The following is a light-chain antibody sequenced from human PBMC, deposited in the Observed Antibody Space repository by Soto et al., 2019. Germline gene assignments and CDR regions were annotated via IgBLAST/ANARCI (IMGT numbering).Light chain of an antibody. Sequence: QSVLTQAASVSGSPGQSITISCTGTSSDVGGYNYVSWYQHHPGKAPKLMIFDVSNRPSGVSNRFSGSKSGNTASLTISGLQPEDEADHYCSSYTTSNTRQIVFGTGTKVTVL. CDR3: SSYTTSNTRQIV. CDR2: DVS. V-gene: IGLV2-14*03. J-gene: IGLJ1*01. CDR1: SSDVGGYNY.